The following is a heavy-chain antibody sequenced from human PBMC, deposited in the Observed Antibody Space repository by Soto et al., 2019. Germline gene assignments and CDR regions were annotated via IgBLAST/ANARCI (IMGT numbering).Heavy chain of an antibody. V-gene: IGHV4-59*12. CDR3: ARDAYLRSGYSGYDLNGDFDY. J-gene: IGHJ4*02. D-gene: IGHD5-12*01. Sequence: PSETLSLTCTVSGGSIGTSYWNWIRQSPGKGLQWIGYISHSGSATYNPSLKGRFTISRDNAKNSLYLQMNSLRAEDTAVYYCARDAYLRSGYSGYDLNGDFDYWGQGTLVTVSS. CDR1: GGSIGTSY. CDR2: ISHSGSA.